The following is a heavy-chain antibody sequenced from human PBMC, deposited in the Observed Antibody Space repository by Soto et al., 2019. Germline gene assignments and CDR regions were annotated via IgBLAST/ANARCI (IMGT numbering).Heavy chain of an antibody. Sequence: QVQLQESGPGLVKPSETLSLTCTVSGGSISSYYWSWIRQPPGKGLEWIGYIYYRGSTNYNPSLNNRLPLPVHTPTNPYSLNPSSLTAPDTAVYYCARTNYYDRSGYFLWTCGEYNWFDPWGQGTLVTVSS. CDR1: GGSISSYY. J-gene: IGHJ5*02. D-gene: IGHD3-22*01. V-gene: IGHV4-59*08. CDR2: IYYRGST. CDR3: ARTNYYDRSGYFLWTCGEYNWFDP.